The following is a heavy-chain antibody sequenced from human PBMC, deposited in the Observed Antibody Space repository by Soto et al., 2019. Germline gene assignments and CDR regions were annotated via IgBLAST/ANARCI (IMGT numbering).Heavy chain of an antibody. Sequence: GGSLRLSCAASGFTFSSYAMSCVRQAPDKGMEWVSAIRGSGGSTYSADSVKGRFTISRDNSKNTLYLQMNSLRAEDTAVYYCAKDGIAAAGTAEYFQHWGQGTLVTVSS. V-gene: IGHV3-23*01. CDR3: AKDGIAAAGTAEYFQH. CDR2: IRGSGGST. D-gene: IGHD6-13*01. CDR1: GFTFSSYA. J-gene: IGHJ1*01.